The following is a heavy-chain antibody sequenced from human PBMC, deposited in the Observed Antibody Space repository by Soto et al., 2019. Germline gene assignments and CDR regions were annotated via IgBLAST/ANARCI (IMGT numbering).Heavy chain of an antibody. CDR1: GGSVSSGNFY. V-gene: IGHV4-61*01. CDR2: ITYSGNT. D-gene: IGHD5-12*01. J-gene: IGHJ2*01. CDR3: VRDPNWIYFDL. Sequence: QVQLQESGPGLVKPSETLSLTCTVSGGSVSSGNFYWSWVRQPPGKGPEWIGYITYSGNTNYNPPLKSRVTISIDTSKDQFSLKLRSLTAADTAVYYCVRDPNWIYFDLWGRGTPVTVSS.